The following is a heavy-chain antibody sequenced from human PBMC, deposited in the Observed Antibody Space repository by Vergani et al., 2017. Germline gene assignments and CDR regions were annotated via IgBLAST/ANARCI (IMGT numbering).Heavy chain of an antibody. Sequence: QVQLVQSGAEVKKPGSSVKVSCKASGGTFSSYAISWVRQAPGQGLEWMGGIIPIFGTANYAQKFQGRVTITADESTSTAYMALSSLRSEDTAVYYCALDKVQLLFVQCLFSPWGQGTLVTVSS. CDR3: ALDKVQLLFVQCLFSP. D-gene: IGHD2-21*01. CDR2: IIPIFGTA. CDR1: GGTFSSYA. J-gene: IGHJ5*02. V-gene: IGHV1-69*01.